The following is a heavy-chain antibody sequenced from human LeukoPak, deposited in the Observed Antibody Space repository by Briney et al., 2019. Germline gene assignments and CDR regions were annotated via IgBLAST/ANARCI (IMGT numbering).Heavy chain of an antibody. V-gene: IGHV3-30*02. CDR2: IRYDGSNK. J-gene: IGHJ4*02. D-gene: IGHD5-12*01. CDR3: AKATPLRYSGYDL. CDR1: GFTFSSYG. Sequence: PGGSLRLSCAASGFTFSSYGMHWVRQAPGKGLEWVAFIRYDGSNKYYADSVKGRFTISRDNSKNTLYLQMNSLRAEDTAVYYCAKATPLRYSGYDLWGQGTLVTVSS.